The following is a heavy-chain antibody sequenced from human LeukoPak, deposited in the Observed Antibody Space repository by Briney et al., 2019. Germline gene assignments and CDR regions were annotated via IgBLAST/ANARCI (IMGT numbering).Heavy chain of an antibody. J-gene: IGHJ5*02. CDR3: ARERYSSSWNWFDP. CDR2: IKQDGSEK. V-gene: IGHV3-7*01. Sequence: GGSLRLSCAASGVTFSSYWMSWVRQAPGKGLEWVANIKQDGSEKYYVDSVKGRFTISRDNAKNSLYLQMNSLRAEDTAVYYCARERYSSSWNWFDPWGQGTLVTVSS. CDR1: GVTFSSYW. D-gene: IGHD6-13*01.